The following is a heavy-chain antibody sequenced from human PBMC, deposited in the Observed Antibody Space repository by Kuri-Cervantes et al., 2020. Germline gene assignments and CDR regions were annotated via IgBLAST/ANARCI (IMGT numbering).Heavy chain of an antibody. CDR1: GFTFSSYW. Sequence: GGSLRLSCAASGFTFSSYWMHWVRQAPGKGLEWVSYISSSGSTIYYADSVKGRFTISRDNAKNSLYLQMNSLRAEDTAVYYCAKTRWAYGDYGCDYWGQGTLVTVSS. J-gene: IGHJ4*02. CDR3: AKTRWAYGDYGCDY. V-gene: IGHV3-48*04. D-gene: IGHD4-17*01. CDR2: ISSSGSTI.